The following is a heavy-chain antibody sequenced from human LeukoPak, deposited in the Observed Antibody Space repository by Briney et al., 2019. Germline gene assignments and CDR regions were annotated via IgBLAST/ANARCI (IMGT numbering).Heavy chain of an antibody. J-gene: IGHJ3*02. CDR1: GFTFSSYS. CDR3: ARDLVVAATSSSDAFDI. Sequence: GGSLRLSRAASGFTFSSYSMNWVRQAPGKGLEWVSSISSSSSYIYYADSVKGRFTISRDNAKNSLYLQMNSLRAEDTAVYYCARDLVVAATSSSDAFDIWGQGTMVTVSS. V-gene: IGHV3-21*01. D-gene: IGHD2-15*01. CDR2: ISSSSSYI.